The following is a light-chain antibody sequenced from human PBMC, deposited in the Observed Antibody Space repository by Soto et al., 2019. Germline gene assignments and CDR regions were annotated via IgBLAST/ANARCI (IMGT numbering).Light chain of an antibody. Sequence: QTVVTQPPSASASLGASVTLTCTLSSGYSNYKVDWYQQRPGKGPRFVMRVGTGGIVGSKGDGIPDRFSVLGSGLNRYLTIKNIQEEDESDYHCGADHGSGRGVFGTGTKLTVL. CDR3: GADHGSGRGV. V-gene: IGLV9-49*01. J-gene: IGLJ1*01. CDR2: VGTGGIVG. CDR1: SGYSNYK.